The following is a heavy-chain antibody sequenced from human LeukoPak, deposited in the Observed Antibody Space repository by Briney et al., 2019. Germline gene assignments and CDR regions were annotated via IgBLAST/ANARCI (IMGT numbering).Heavy chain of an antibody. J-gene: IGHJ3*02. CDR3: AREFSEGMVRGVIRTDAFDI. CDR1: LGSLSSNSYY. D-gene: IGHD3-10*01. CDR2: LSYSGGT. V-gene: IGHV4-39*07. Sequence: SETLSLTCTVSLGSLSSNSYYWGWIRQPPGNGLQWIGSLSYSGGTHYNPSLRSRVTISVDTSKNPFSLKLSSVTAADTAVYYCAREFSEGMVRGVIRTDAFDIWGQGTVVTVAS.